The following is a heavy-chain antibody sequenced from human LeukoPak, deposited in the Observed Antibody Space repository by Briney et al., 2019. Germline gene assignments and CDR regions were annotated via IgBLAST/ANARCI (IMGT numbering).Heavy chain of an antibody. CDR2: ISGSGDST. D-gene: IGHD6-19*01. J-gene: IGHJ4*02. CDR1: GFTFSNYA. V-gene: IGHV3-23*01. Sequence: GTSLRLSCAASGFTFSNYAMRWVRQAPRKGLGWVSGISGSGDSTYYADSVKGRFTISRDNSKNTLYLQMNSLRAEDTAVYYCARRSGIAVAGAFDYWGQGTLVTVSS. CDR3: ARRSGIAVAGAFDY.